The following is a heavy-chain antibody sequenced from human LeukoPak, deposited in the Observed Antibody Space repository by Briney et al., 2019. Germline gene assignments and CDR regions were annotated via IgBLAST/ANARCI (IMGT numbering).Heavy chain of an antibody. D-gene: IGHD6-19*01. CDR1: GFTFSSYG. J-gene: IGHJ4*02. CDR3: AKYHPDLSSGGFDY. Sequence: PGRSLRLSCAASGFTFSSYGMHWVRQAPGKGLEWVAVISYDGSNKYYADSVKGRFTISRDNSKNTLYLQMNSLRAEDTAVYYCAKYHPDLSSGGFDYWGQGTLVTVSS. V-gene: IGHV3-30*18. CDR2: ISYDGSNK.